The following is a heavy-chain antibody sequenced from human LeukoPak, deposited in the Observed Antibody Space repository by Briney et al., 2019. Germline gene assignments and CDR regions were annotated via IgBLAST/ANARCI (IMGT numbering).Heavy chain of an antibody. D-gene: IGHD6-19*01. CDR1: GYTFTGYY. Sequence: ASVKVSCKASGYTFTGYYMHWVRQAPGQGLEWMGFITINSGGTNYAQKFQGRVTMTVDTSISTAYMDLRRMSLGDTAVYYCARDLSLAVPVQGYWGQGTLVTVSS. CDR3: ARDLSLAVPVQGY. CDR2: ITINSGGT. J-gene: IGHJ4*02. V-gene: IGHV1-2*02.